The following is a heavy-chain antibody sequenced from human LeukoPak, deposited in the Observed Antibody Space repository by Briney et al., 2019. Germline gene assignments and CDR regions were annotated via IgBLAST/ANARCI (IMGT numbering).Heavy chain of an antibody. CDR3: AKDFFVRGSIYYYYMDV. Sequence: PGGSLRLSCAVSGFTFSSYGMHWVRQAPGKGLEWVAFIRYDGSNKYYADPAKGRFTISRDNSKNSLYLQMNSLRAEDTALYYCAKDFFVRGSIYYYYMDVWGKGTTVTVSS. CDR1: GFTFSSYG. D-gene: IGHD3-3*01. CDR2: IRYDGSNK. V-gene: IGHV3-30*02. J-gene: IGHJ6*03.